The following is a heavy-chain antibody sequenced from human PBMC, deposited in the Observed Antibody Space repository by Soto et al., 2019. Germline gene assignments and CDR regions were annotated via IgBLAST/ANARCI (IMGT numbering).Heavy chain of an antibody. D-gene: IGHD3-22*01. CDR2: IYWDDDK. V-gene: IGHV2-5*02. CDR1: GFSLSTSGVG. Sequence: QITLKESGPTLVKPTQTLTLTCTFSGFSLSTSGVGVGWIRQPPGKALEWLALIYWDDDKRYSPSLKSRLTITHDPXXNXVXXTMTNMDPVDTATYYCAHSLTMIVVDVYYYYGMDVWGQGTTVTVSS. CDR3: AHSLTMIVVDVYYYYGMDV. J-gene: IGHJ6*02.